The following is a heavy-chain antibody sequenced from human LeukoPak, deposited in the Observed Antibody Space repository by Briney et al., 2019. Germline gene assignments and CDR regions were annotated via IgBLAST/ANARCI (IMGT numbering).Heavy chain of an antibody. CDR3: ARSLYTGIAAAGTGGY. CDR2: ISGDGVNT. J-gene: IGHJ4*02. CDR1: GFTFSSCA. Sequence: GGSLRLSCAASGFTFSSCAMGWVRQAPGKRLEWVSAISGDGVNTYYADSVKGRFTISRDNSKNTLYLQMNSLRAEDTAVYYCARSLYTGIAAAGTGGYWGQGTLVTVSS. V-gene: IGHV3-23*01. D-gene: IGHD6-13*01.